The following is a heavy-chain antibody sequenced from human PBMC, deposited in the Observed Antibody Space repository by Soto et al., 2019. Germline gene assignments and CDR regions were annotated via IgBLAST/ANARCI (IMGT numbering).Heavy chain of an antibody. V-gene: IGHV1-18*01. J-gene: IGHJ4*02. CDR1: GYTFTSYG. D-gene: IGHD5-12*01. Sequence: GASVKVSCKASGYTFTSYGISWVRQAPGQGLEWMGWISAYNGNTNYAQKLQGRVTTTTDTSTSTAYMELRSRRSDDTAVYYCARALKYSGYPYFDYWGQGTLVTVSS. CDR3: ARALKYSGYPYFDY. CDR2: ISAYNGNT.